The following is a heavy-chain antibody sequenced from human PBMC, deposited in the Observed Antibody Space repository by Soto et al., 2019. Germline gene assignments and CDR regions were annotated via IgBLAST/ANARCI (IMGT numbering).Heavy chain of an antibody. CDR1: GYSFTSYW. D-gene: IGHD2-15*01. CDR2: IYPGDSDT. CDR3: AGHSPRGRILGSEFDY. Sequence: RGESLKISCKGSGYSFTSYWIGWVRQMPGKGLEWMGIIYPGDSDTRYSPSSQGQVTISADKSISTAYLQWSSLKASDTAMYYCAGHSPRGRILGSEFDYWGQGTLVTVSS. V-gene: IGHV5-51*01. J-gene: IGHJ4*02.